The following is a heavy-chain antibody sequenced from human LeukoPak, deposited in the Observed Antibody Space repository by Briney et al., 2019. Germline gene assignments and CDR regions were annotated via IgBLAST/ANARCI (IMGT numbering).Heavy chain of an antibody. CDR3: ARVSLEWLFGDWFAP. Sequence: ASVKVSCKASGYTFTSYGISWVRQAPGQVLEWMGWISAYNGNTNYAQKLQGRVTMTTDTSTSTAYMELRSLRSDDTAVYYCARVSLEWLFGDWFAPWGQGTLVTVSS. CDR1: GYTFTSYG. V-gene: IGHV1-18*01. J-gene: IGHJ5*02. CDR2: ISAYNGNT. D-gene: IGHD3-3*01.